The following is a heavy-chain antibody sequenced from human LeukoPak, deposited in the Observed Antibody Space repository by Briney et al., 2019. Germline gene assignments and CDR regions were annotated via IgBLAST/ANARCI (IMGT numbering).Heavy chain of an antibody. J-gene: IGHJ4*02. CDR2: INEDGSST. CDR3: TTDTFGARDS. V-gene: IGHV3-74*01. Sequence: GGSLRLSCAASGYTFSRYWMHWVRQGPGKGLVWVSRINEDGSSTSYAESVRGRFTISRDNVKNTLYLQMNSLRAEDAAVYYCTTDTFGARDSWGQGTLVTVSS. CDR1: GYTFSRYW. D-gene: IGHD3-10*01.